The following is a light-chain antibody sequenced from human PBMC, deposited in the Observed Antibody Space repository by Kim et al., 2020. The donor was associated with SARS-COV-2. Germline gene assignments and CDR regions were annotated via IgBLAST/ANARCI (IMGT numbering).Light chain of an antibody. CDR3: AAWDDSLSGLV. CDR1: SSNIGTYT. Sequence: QSVLTQPPSASGTPGQRVTISCSGSSSNIGTYTVNWYQQFPGTAPKLLIYSNDQRPSGVPDRFSGSKSGTSASLAISGLQSEDEADYYCAAWDDSLSGLVFGGGTKLTVL. V-gene: IGLV1-44*01. J-gene: IGLJ2*01. CDR2: SND.